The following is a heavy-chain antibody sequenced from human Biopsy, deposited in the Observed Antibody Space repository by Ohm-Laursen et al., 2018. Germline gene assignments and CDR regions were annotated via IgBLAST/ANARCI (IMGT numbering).Heavy chain of an antibody. CDR2: MIPNSGKT. CDR3: ARGSPRRVSIFEASIYWFDT. D-gene: IGHD6-6*01. CDR1: GYSFTTYD. Sequence: SSVKVSCKVSGYSFTTYDVNWVRQARGQGLEWMGWMIPNSGKTGYAQRFQGRVTLTMNTSIGTAYMELSGLRSEDTAVYYCARGSPRRVSIFEASIYWFDTWGQGTLVTVSS. J-gene: IGHJ5*02. V-gene: IGHV1-8*01.